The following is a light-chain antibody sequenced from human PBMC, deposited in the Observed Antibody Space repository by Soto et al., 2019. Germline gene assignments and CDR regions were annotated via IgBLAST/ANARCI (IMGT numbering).Light chain of an antibody. V-gene: IGKV3-20*01. Sequence: EIVLTQSPGTLSLSPGERATLSCRASQSVSSSYLAWYQQKPGQAPRLLIYGASSRATGIPDMFSGSGSGTDLTLTIIRLEPEDVAVYYCKQYGSSQGFTFGPGNTVDIK. CDR3: KQYGSSQGFT. CDR2: GAS. CDR1: QSVSSSY. J-gene: IGKJ3*01.